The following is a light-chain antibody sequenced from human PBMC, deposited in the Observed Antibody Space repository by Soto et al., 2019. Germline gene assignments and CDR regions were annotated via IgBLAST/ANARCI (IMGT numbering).Light chain of an antibody. J-gene: IGKJ4*01. CDR2: VIS. Sequence: EIVLTQSPATLSLSPGERAALSCRACQIFRFYLALYQQNLGQFPRLLFYVISIMATCFSASFCGIGSGTDFLLTFSSLEPEDFALYYCQQRSNWPLIFGGGTRWIS. V-gene: IGKV3-11*01. CDR3: QQRSNWPLI. CDR1: QIFRFY.